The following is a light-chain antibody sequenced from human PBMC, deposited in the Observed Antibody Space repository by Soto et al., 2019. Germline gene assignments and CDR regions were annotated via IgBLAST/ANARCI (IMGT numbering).Light chain of an antibody. CDR2: GAS. Sequence: IVLTQSPGTLSLSPGERATLSCRASQSVSSSYLAWYQQKPGQAPRLLIYGASSRATGIPDRFSGSGSGTDLTLTISRLEPEDFAVYYCQQYGSSPFPFGPGTKVDIK. V-gene: IGKV3-20*01. CDR1: QSVSSSY. CDR3: QQYGSSPFP. J-gene: IGKJ3*01.